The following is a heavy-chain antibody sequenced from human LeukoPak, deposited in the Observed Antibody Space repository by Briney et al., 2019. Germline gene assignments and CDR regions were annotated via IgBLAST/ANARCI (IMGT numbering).Heavy chain of an antibody. Sequence: ASVKVSCKVSGYTLTELSMHWVRQAPGKGLEWMGGFDPEDGETIYAQKFQGRVTMTEDTSTDTAYMELSSLRSEDTAVYYCATGSDPIAARSDHYYYYMDVWGKGTTVTVSS. V-gene: IGHV1-24*01. D-gene: IGHD6-6*01. CDR2: FDPEDGET. J-gene: IGHJ6*03. CDR3: ATGSDPIAARSDHYYYYMDV. CDR1: GYTLTELS.